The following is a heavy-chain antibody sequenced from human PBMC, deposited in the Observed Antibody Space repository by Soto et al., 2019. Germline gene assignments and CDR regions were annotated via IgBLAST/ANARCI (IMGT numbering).Heavy chain of an antibody. CDR3: AINEGRDVSTFDY. V-gene: IGHV1-69*01. CDR2: IIPIFGTA. D-gene: IGHD3-10*02. J-gene: IGHJ4*02. CDR1: GGIFTRYD. Sequence: QVQLVQSGAEVKTPGSSVKVSCKASGGIFTRYDIRWVRQAPGQGLEWMGAIIPIFGTANYAQKFQGRVTITADATTSTAYMELSSLRSEDTAMYYCAINEGRDVSTFDYWGLGTLVIVSS.